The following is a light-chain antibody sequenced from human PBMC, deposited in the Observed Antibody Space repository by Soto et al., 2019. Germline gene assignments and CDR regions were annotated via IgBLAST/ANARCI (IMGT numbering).Light chain of an antibody. CDR1: QSVSSSY. J-gene: IGKJ5*01. V-gene: IGKV3-20*01. CDR3: QQYGSSPIT. CDR2: GAS. Sequence: DMVLTQAQSTRSLSPWERATISCGASQSVSSSYLAWYQQKPGQAPRLLIYGASSRATGIPDRFSGSGSGTDFTLTISRLEPEDFAVYSCQQYGSSPITFGQGTRLEIK.